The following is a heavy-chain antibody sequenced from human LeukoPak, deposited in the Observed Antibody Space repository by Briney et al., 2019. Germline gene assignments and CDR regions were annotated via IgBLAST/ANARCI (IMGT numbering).Heavy chain of an antibody. Sequence: TSETLSLTCAVYGGSFSGYYWSWIRQPPGKGLEWIGEINHSGSTNYNPSLKSRVTISVDTSKNQFSLKLSSVTAADTAVYYCARQSKRVRVHWFDPWGEGTLVTVSS. V-gene: IGHV4-34*01. J-gene: IGHJ5*02. CDR2: INHSGST. D-gene: IGHD3-10*01. CDR3: ARQSKRVRVHWFDP. CDR1: GGSFSGYY.